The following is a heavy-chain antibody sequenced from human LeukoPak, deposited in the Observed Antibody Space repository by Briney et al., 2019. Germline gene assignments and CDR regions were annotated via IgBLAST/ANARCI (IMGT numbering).Heavy chain of an antibody. CDR3: ARESGVARGFDFVGY. D-gene: IGHD3-10*01. CDR2: MNPKSGNT. CDR1: GYTFTGYY. V-gene: IGHV1-8*02. Sequence: GASVKVSCKASGYTFTGYYMHWVRQATGQGLEWIGWMNPKSGNTGYAQSFRGRVTMTRDTSTSTAYMELSSLRSEDTAVYYCARESGVARGFDFVGYWGQGTLVTVSS. J-gene: IGHJ4*02.